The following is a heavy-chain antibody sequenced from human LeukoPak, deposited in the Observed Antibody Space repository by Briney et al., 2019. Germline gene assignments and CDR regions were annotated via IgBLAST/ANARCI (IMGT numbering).Heavy chain of an antibody. D-gene: IGHD4-23*01. Sequence: PSETLSLTCTVSGGSISSYYWSWIRQPPGKGLEWIGYIYYSGSTNYNPSLKSRVTIPVDTSKNQFSLKLSSVTAADTAVYYCARDRPYDYGGNSHYGMDVWGQGTTVTVSS. V-gene: IGHV4-59*01. CDR1: GGSISSYY. CDR2: IYYSGST. J-gene: IGHJ6*02. CDR3: ARDRPYDYGGNSHYGMDV.